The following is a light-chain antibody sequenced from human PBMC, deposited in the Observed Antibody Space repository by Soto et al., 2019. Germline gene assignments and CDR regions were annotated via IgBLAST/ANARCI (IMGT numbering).Light chain of an antibody. CDR2: GAS. Sequence: EIVLTQSPGTLSLSPGERATLSCRASQSVNSLYLAWYQQKPGQAPRLLNDGASSRATGIPDMFSGSGSGTVFPLTISRLEPDDFAVYYCQYYSGSQTFGGGTKVEIK. CDR1: QSVNSLY. J-gene: IGKJ4*01. V-gene: IGKV3-20*01. CDR3: QYYSGSQT.